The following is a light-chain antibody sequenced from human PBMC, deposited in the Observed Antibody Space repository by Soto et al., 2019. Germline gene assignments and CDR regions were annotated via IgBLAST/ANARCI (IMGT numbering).Light chain of an antibody. CDR3: QQRYSTPPVT. J-gene: IGKJ4*01. CDR2: AAS. V-gene: IGKV1-39*01. Sequence: DIQMTQSPSSLSASVGDRVTITCRASQSISSYLNWYQQKPGKAPKLLIYAASSLQSGVPSRFSGSGSGTDFTLTISSLQPEDFATYYCQQRYSTPPVTFGGGTNVEIK. CDR1: QSISSY.